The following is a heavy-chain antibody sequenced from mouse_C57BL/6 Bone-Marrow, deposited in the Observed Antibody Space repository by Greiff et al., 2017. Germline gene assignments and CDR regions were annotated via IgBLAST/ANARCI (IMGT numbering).Heavy chain of an antibody. CDR2: IDPSDSET. CDR1: GYTFTSYW. Sequence: VQLQQPGAELVRPGSSVKLSCKASGYTFTSYWMHWVKQRPIQGLEWIGNIDPSDSETHYNQKFKDKATLTVDKSSSTAYMQLSSLTSEDSAVYYCARTYYYGSRTRYFDVWGTGTTVTVSS. J-gene: IGHJ1*03. CDR3: ARTYYYGSRTRYFDV. V-gene: IGHV1-52*01. D-gene: IGHD1-1*01.